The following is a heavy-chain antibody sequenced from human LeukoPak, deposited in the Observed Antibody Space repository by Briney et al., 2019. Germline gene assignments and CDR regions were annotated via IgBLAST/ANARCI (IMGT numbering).Heavy chain of an antibody. J-gene: IGHJ4*02. CDR2: INHSGST. D-gene: IGHD2-21*02. CDR3: ARVRFCGGGSPLGGGDCFGGFAA. Sequence: SETLSLTCAVYGGSFSGYYWSWIRQPPGKGLEWIGEINHSGSTNYNPSLKSRVTISVDTSKNQFSLKLSSVTAADTAVYYCARVRFCGGGSPLGGGDCFGGFAAGGKETLVPVSS. V-gene: IGHV4-34*01. CDR1: GGSFSGYY.